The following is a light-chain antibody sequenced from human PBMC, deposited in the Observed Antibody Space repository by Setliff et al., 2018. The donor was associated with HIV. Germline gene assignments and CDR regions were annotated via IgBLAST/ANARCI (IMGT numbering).Light chain of an antibody. CDR1: SGSIASNY. V-gene: IGLV6-57*01. J-gene: IGLJ1*01. CDR3: QSYDSSNLYV. CDR2: EDN. Sequence: NFMLTQPHSVTESPGKTVTISCTRGSGSIASNYVQWYQQRPGSSPTTVIYEDNQRSSGVPDRFSGSIDSSSNSASLTISGLKTEDEADYYCQSYDSSNLYVFGTGTKVTVL.